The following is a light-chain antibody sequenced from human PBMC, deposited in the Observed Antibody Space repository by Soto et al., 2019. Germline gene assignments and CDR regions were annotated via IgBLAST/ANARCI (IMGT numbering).Light chain of an antibody. CDR1: QSISSW. CDR2: KAS. J-gene: IGKJ1*01. V-gene: IGKV1-5*03. CDR3: QHYNSYSEA. Sequence: DLQMTQSPSTMSASVGARLTITCRASQSISSWLAWYQQKPGKAPKLLIYKASTLKSGVPSRFSGSGSGTEFTLTISSLQPDDFATYYCQHYNSYSEAFGQGTKVDI.